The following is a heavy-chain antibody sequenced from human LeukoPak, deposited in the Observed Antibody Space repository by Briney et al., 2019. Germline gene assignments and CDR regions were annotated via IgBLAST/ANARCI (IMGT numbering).Heavy chain of an antibody. V-gene: IGHV3-48*03. Sequence: GGSLRLSCAASGFTFNSYEMNWVRQAPGKGLEWVSYINSGGSAIYYADSVKGRFTISRDNAKNSLYLQMNSLRADDTAVYYCARGGSYVHYWGQGTLVTVSS. CDR1: GFTFNSYE. D-gene: IGHD1-26*01. CDR3: ARGGSYVHY. J-gene: IGHJ4*02. CDR2: INSGGSAI.